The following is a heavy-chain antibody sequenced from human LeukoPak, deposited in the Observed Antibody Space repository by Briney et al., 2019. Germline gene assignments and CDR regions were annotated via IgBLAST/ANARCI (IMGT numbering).Heavy chain of an antibody. CDR2: ISWNSGTI. CDR3: AKDLDTMVRGLIIKPTYYYYGMDV. D-gene: IGHD3-10*01. CDR1: GFTFDDYA. Sequence: GGSLRLSCTASGFTFDDYAMHWVRQAPGKGLEWVSGISWNSGTIVYADSVKGRFTISRDNAKNSLYLQMNSLRAEDTALYYCAKDLDTMVRGLIIKPTYYYYGMDVWGQGTTVIVSS. J-gene: IGHJ6*02. V-gene: IGHV3-9*01.